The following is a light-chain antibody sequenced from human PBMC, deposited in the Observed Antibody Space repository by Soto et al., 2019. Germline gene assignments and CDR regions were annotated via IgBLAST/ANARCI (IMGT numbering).Light chain of an antibody. CDR1: QSVSSSY. V-gene: IGKV3-20*01. CDR3: QHYVNSPPIT. J-gene: IGKJ5*01. Sequence: EIVLTQSPGTLSLSPGERATLSCRASQSVSSSYLAWYQQKPGQAPRLLIYGVSSRATGIPDRFSGSGSGTDFTLTISRLESEDFAVYYCQHYVNSPPITLGQGTRLEIK. CDR2: GVS.